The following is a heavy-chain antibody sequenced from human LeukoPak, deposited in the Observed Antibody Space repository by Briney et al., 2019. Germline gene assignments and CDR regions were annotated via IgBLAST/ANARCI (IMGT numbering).Heavy chain of an antibody. Sequence: GGSLRLSCAASGFTFSNYAMSWVRQAPGKGLEWVSTISGSGGSTYYADSVRARFTISRDNSKNTLYLQMNSLRAEDTAVYYCARTGANDAFDIWGQGTMVTVSS. V-gene: IGHV3-23*01. J-gene: IGHJ3*02. CDR3: ARTGANDAFDI. D-gene: IGHD4/OR15-4a*01. CDR2: ISGSGGST. CDR1: GFTFSNYA.